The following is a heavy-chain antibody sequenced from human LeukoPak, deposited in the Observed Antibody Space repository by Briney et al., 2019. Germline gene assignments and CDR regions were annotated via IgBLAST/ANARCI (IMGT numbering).Heavy chain of an antibody. CDR2: ISYDGNNR. J-gene: IGHJ4*02. CDR1: GFTFSSYA. D-gene: IGHD2-15*01. Sequence: GRSLRLSCAASGFTFSSYAMHWVRQAPGKGLECVAVISYDGNNRFHADSVRGRPTISRDNSKSTLYLQMNSLRDEDTAVYYCARADIVAVVAAAARDFWGQGTLVTVSS. CDR3: ARADIVAVVAAAARDF. V-gene: IGHV3-30*04.